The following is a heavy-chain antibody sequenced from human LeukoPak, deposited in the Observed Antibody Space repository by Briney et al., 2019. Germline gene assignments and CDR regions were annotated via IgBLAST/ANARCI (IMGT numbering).Heavy chain of an antibody. V-gene: IGHV1-2*02. CDR1: GYTFTGYY. CDR2: INPNSGGS. J-gene: IGHJ4*02. CDR3: ARASRAATGTAVFDY. Sequence: ASVKVSCKASGYTFTGYYLHWGRQAPGQGLEWMGWINPNSGGSNSAQKFQGRVTMTRDTSISTAYMDLSRLRSDDTAVYYCARASRAATGTAVFDYWGQGTLVTVSS. D-gene: IGHD6-13*01.